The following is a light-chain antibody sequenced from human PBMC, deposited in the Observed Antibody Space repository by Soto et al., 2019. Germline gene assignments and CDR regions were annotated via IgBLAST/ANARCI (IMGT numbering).Light chain of an antibody. CDR1: SSNIGNNY. Sequence: QSVLTQPPSGSAAPGQKVTISCSGSSSNIGNNYVSWYQQLPGTAPKLLIYEDNKRPSGIPDRFSGSKSGTSATLGITGLQTGDEADYYCGTWDSSLSTVVFGGGTKLTVL. CDR3: GTWDSSLSTVV. J-gene: IGLJ2*01. CDR2: EDN. V-gene: IGLV1-51*02.